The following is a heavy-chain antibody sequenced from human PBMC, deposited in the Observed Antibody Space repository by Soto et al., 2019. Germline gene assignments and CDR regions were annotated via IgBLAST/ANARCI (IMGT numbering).Heavy chain of an antibody. CDR2: IIPIFGTA. D-gene: IGHD4-17*01. Sequence: QVQLVQSGAEVKKPGSSVKVSCKASGGTFSSYAISWVRQAPGQGLEWMGGIIPIFGTANYAQKFQGRVTXXAXEXXSTAYMELSSLRSEDTAVYYCACRHLRSARYYFDYWGQGTLVTVSS. CDR3: ACRHLRSARYYFDY. CDR1: GGTFSSYA. V-gene: IGHV1-69*12. J-gene: IGHJ4*02.